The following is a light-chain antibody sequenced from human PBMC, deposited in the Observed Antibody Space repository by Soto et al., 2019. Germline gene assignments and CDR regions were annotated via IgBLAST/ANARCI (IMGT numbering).Light chain of an antibody. CDR2: GAS. J-gene: IGKJ1*01. V-gene: IGKV3-15*01. Sequence: EFVMTQSPATRSVSPGERATLSCRSSQSVNSKLAWYQQKPGQAPRLLIYGASTRATGIPARFSGSGSGTEFTLTISSLQYEDFAVYYCQQYNDWHPWTFGQGTKVDIK. CDR1: QSVNSK. CDR3: QQYNDWHPWT.